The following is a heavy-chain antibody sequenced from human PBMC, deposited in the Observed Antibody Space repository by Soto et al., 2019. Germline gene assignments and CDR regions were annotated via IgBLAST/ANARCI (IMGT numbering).Heavy chain of an antibody. D-gene: IGHD2-15*01. V-gene: IGHV4-31*03. CDR2: IYYSGST. CDR3: ARVGRYCSGGSCYPNWFDP. J-gene: IGHJ5*02. Sequence: SETLSLTCTVSGGSISSGGYYWSWIRQHPGKGLEWIGYIYYSGSTYYNPSLKSRVTISVDTSKNQFPLKLSSVTAADTAVYYCARVGRYCSGGSCYPNWFDPWGQGTLVTVSS. CDR1: GGSISSGGYY.